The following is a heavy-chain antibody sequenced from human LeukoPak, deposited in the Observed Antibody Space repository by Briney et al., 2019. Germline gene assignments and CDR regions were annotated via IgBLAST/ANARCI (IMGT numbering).Heavy chain of an antibody. D-gene: IGHD3-9*01. Sequence: SVKVSCKASGGTFSSYAISWVRQAPGQGLEWMGGIIPIFGTANYAQKFQGGVTITADESTSTAYVELSSLRSEDTAVYYCASPYDILTGGGYYYGMDVWGQGTTVTVSS. CDR1: GGTFSSYA. J-gene: IGHJ6*02. V-gene: IGHV1-69*13. CDR2: IIPIFGTA. CDR3: ASPYDILTGGGYYYGMDV.